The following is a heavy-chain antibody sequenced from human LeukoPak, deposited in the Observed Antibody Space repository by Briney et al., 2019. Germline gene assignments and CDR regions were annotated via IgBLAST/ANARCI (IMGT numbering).Heavy chain of an antibody. CDR2: INPNSGGT. CDR1: GYTFTRYY. D-gene: IGHD6-13*01. V-gene: IGHV1-2*02. CDR3: ARVWAADGLLTR. J-gene: IGHJ3*01. Sequence: ASVKVSCKASGYTFTRYYMHWVRQAPGQGLEWMGWINPNSGGTNYAQKFQGRVTMTRDTSISTAYMELSRLRSDDTAVYYCARVWAADGLLTRWGQGTMVTVSS.